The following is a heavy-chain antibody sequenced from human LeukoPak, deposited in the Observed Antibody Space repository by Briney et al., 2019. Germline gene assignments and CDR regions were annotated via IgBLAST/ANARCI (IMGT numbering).Heavy chain of an antibody. V-gene: IGHV1-18*01. J-gene: IGHJ4*02. CDR3: ARDEDTDILTGYERFDY. CDR1: GYTFTSYG. CDR2: ISANSGNI. D-gene: IGHD3-9*01. Sequence: ASVKVSCKASGYTFTSYGIIWVRQAPGQGLEWMGWISANSGNINYAQNLQGRVTMTTDTSTSTAYTELRSLRSDDTAVYYCARDEDTDILTGYERFDYWGQGTLVTVSS.